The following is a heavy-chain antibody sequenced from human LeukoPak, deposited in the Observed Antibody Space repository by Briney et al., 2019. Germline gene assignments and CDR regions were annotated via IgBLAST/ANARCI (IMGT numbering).Heavy chain of an antibody. D-gene: IGHD3-10*01. CDR2: IIPIFGTA. CDR1: GGTFSSYA. Sequence: ASVKVSCKASGGTFSSYAISWVRQAPGQGLEWMGGIIPIFGTANYAQKFQGRVTITADESTSTAYMELSSLRSEDTAVYYCAAHYYYGSGSHRTGYYYYGMDVWGQGTTVTVSS. CDR3: AAHYYYGSGSHRTGYYYYGMDV. V-gene: IGHV1-69*13. J-gene: IGHJ6*02.